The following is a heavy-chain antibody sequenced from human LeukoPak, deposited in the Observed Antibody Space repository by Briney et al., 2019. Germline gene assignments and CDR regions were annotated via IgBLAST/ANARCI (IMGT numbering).Heavy chain of an antibody. CDR3: ARASLILRDYIDYFDY. CDR2: ISSSSTYI. D-gene: IGHD4-11*01. J-gene: IGHJ4*02. Sequence: GGSLRLSCAASGFTFSSYSMNWVRQAPGKGLEWVASISSSSTYIYYADSVKGRFTISRDNAKNSLYLQMNSLRAEDTAVYYCARASLILRDYIDYFDYWGQGTLVTVSS. CDR1: GFTFSSYS. V-gene: IGHV3-21*01.